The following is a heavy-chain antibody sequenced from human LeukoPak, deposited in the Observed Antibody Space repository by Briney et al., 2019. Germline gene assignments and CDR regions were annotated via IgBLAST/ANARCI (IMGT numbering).Heavy chain of an antibody. CDR2: INHSGST. CDR1: GGSFSGYY. V-gene: IGHV4-34*01. J-gene: IGHJ5*02. CDR3: ARSALVRGLFMTGGYWFDP. D-gene: IGHD3-10*01. Sequence: SETLSLTCAVYGGSFSGYYWSWIRQPPGKGLEWIGEINHSGSTNYNPSLKSRVTISVDTSKNQFSLKLSSVTAADTAVYYCARSALVRGLFMTGGYWFDPWGQGTLVTVSS.